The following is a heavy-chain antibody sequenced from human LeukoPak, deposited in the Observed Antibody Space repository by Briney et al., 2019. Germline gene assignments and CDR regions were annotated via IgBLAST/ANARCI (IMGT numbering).Heavy chain of an antibody. V-gene: IGHV3-30*18. CDR1: GFTFSSYG. CDR3: AKGFHDSSGYSPHGAED. J-gene: IGHJ4*02. Sequence: GGSLRLSCAASGFTFSSYGMHWVRQAPGKGLEWVAVISYDGSNKYYADSVKGRFTISRDNSRNTLYLQMNSLRAEDTAVYYCAKGFHDSSGYSPHGAEDWGQGTLVTVSS. CDR2: ISYDGSNK. D-gene: IGHD3-22*01.